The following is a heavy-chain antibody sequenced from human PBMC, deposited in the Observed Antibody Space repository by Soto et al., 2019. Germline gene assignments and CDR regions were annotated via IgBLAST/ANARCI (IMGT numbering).Heavy chain of an antibody. CDR3: ASGASTYYYYAMDV. CDR1: GGSISSGDYY. CDR2: IYYSGST. V-gene: IGHV4-30-4*01. Sequence: SETLSLTCTVSGGSISSGDYYWSWIRQPPGKGLEWIGYIYYSGSTYYNPSLKSRVTISVDTSKNQFSLKLSSVTAADTAVYYCASGASTYYYYAMDVWGRGTTVTVSS. J-gene: IGHJ6*02. D-gene: IGHD3-10*01.